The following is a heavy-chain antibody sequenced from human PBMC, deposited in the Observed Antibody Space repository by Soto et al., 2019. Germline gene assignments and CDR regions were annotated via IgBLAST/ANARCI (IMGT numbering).Heavy chain of an antibody. CDR2: ISYDGSNK. CDR3: AKSVRGAVAATG. J-gene: IGHJ4*02. CDR1: GFTFSSYG. V-gene: IGHV3-30*18. Sequence: PGGSLRLSCAASGFTFSSYGIHWVRQAPGKGLEWVAVISYDGSNKYYADSVKGRFTISRDNSKNTLYLQMNSLRAEDTAVYYCAKSVRGAVAATGWGQGTLVTVSS. D-gene: IGHD6-19*01.